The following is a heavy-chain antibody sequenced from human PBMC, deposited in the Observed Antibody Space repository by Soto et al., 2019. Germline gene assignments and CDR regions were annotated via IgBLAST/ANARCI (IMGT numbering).Heavy chain of an antibody. V-gene: IGHV3-15*07. D-gene: IGHD5-18*01. CDR2: IKSKTDGGTV. J-gene: IGHJ4*02. CDR1: GFSFSDYY. Sequence: GGSLRLSCAASGFSFSDYYMNWVRQAPGKGPEWVGRIKSKTDGGTVEYAAPVKDRFTISRDDSENTLYLQMNSLKSEDTAVYYCSHGYYQYFESWGQGTLVTVSS. CDR3: SHGYYQYFES.